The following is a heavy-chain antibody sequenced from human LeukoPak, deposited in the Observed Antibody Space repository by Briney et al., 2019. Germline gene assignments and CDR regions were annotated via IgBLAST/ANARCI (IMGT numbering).Heavy chain of an antibody. D-gene: IGHD1-26*01. Sequence: SETLSFTCAVYGGPFSGYYWSWIRQPPGQGRKWIEENKHSRSTTYNPHLKGRVTISLDTSKNQISLALSSVTAADTAVYYCARHPEWEREAGATWGQGALVTVSS. V-gene: IGHV4-34*01. CDR3: ARHPEWEREAGAT. CDR1: GGPFSGYY. J-gene: IGHJ5*02. CDR2: NKHSRST.